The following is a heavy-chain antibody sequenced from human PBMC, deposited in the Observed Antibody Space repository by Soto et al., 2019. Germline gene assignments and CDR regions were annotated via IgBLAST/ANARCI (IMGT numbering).Heavy chain of an antibody. CDR2: IIPIFGTA. CDR3: SGGGYCSSTSCPDYYYYYGMDV. D-gene: IGHD2-2*01. Sequence: QVQLVQSGAEVKKPGSSVKVSCKAPGGTFSSYAISWVRQAPGQGLEWMGGIIPIFGTANYAQKFQGRVTITADESTSTAYMELSSLRSEDTAVYYCSGGGYCSSTSCPDYYYYYGMDVWGQGTTVTVSS. V-gene: IGHV1-69*01. CDR1: GGTFSSYA. J-gene: IGHJ6*02.